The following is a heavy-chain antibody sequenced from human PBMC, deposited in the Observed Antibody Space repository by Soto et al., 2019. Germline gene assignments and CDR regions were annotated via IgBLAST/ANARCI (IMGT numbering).Heavy chain of an antibody. CDR3: ARRGGHIVVVTALRGGFDP. Sequence: QLQLQESGPGLVKPSETLSLTCTVSGGSISSSSYYWGWIRQPPGKGLEWIGSIYYSGSTYYNPSLKSRVTISVDTSKNQFSLKLSSVTAADTAVYYCARRGGHIVVVTALRGGFDPWGQGTLVTVSS. J-gene: IGHJ5*02. D-gene: IGHD2-21*02. V-gene: IGHV4-39*01. CDR1: GGSISSSSYY. CDR2: IYYSGST.